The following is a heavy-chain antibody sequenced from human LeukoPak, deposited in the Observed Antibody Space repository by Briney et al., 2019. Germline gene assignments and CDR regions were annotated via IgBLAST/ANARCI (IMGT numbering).Heavy chain of an antibody. J-gene: IGHJ4*02. D-gene: IGHD4-11*01. CDR2: ISGGGSRT. Sequence: GGSLRLSCAASGFTFSTYAMTWVRQAPGKGLEWVSGISGGGSRTYYAVSVKGRFTISRDNSKNTLFLQMNSLRAEDTAVYYCVKDATVSTCYFDYWGQGTLVTVSS. CDR1: GFTFSTYA. V-gene: IGHV3-23*01. CDR3: VKDATVSTCYFDY.